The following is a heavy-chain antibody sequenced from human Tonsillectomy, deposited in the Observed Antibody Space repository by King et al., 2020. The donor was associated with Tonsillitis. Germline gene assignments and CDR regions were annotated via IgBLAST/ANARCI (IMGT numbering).Heavy chain of an antibody. CDR2: ISWNSRSI. Sequence: VQLVESGGGLVQPGRSLRLSCAASGFTFDDYAMHWVRQAPGKGLEWVSGISWNSRSIDYADSVKGRFTISRDNAKNSLYPQMNSLRAEDSALYYCAKDAFAEQLAPGDYWGQGTLVTVSS. V-gene: IGHV3-9*01. D-gene: IGHD6-6*01. CDR1: GFTFDDYA. J-gene: IGHJ4*02. CDR3: AKDAFAEQLAPGDY.